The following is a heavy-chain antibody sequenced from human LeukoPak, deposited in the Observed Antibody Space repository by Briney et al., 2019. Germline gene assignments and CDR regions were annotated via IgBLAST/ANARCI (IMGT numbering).Heavy chain of an antibody. CDR2: IKGDGSST. V-gene: IGHV3-74*01. CDR3: AREGYSLGHDFVY. J-gene: IGHJ4*02. D-gene: IGHD5-18*01. CDR1: GFTFSSYW. Sequence: GGSLRLSCAASGFTFSSYWMHWVRHTPGKGLVRVSRIKGDGSSTSYADSVKGRFTISRDNAKNTLYLQMNSLRAEDTAVYYCAREGYSLGHDFVYWGQGTLVTVSS.